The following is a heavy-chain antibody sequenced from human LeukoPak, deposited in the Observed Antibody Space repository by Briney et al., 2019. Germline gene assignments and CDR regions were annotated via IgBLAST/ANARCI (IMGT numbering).Heavy chain of an antibody. CDR3: ARYSRYYDSSGYYSGYYYYYGMDV. Sequence: SETLSLTCAVYGGSFSGYYWSWIRQPPGKGLEWIGEINHSGSTNYNPSLKSRVTISVDTSKNQFSLKLSSVTAADTAVYYCARYSRYYDSSGYYSGYYYYYGMDVWGQGTTVTVSS. CDR1: GGSFSGYY. D-gene: IGHD3-22*01. V-gene: IGHV4-34*01. CDR2: INHSGST. J-gene: IGHJ6*02.